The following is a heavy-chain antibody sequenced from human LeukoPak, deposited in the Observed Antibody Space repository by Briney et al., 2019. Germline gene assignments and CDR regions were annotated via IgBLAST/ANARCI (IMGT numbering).Heavy chain of an antibody. V-gene: IGHV1-69*05. CDR3: ASRYGSGSYIYYYYMDV. CDR1: RGPLSSYA. Sequence: SVKVSCKASRGPLSSYAISWVRQAPGQGLEWLGGFIPICGTANYAQKCQGRVTITTDESTSTADMDLSSLRSEDTAVYYSASRYGSGSYIYYYYMDVWGKGTTVTVSS. CDR2: FIPICGTA. J-gene: IGHJ6*03. D-gene: IGHD3-10*01.